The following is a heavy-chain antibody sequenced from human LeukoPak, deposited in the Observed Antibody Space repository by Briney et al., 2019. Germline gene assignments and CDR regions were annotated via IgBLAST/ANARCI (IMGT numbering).Heavy chain of an antibody. CDR3: ARGLGYGTSTTCLLPFDY. CDR1: GFTVSTYY. V-gene: IGHV3-53*01. D-gene: IGHD2-2*01. CDR2: IYSGGST. Sequence: PGGSLRLSCAASGFTVSTYYMTWVRQAPGKGLECVSVIYSGGSTYYADSVKGRFTVSRDNSKNTLYLQMNSLRAEDTAMYYCARGLGYGTSTTCLLPFDYWGQGTLVTVSS. J-gene: IGHJ4*02.